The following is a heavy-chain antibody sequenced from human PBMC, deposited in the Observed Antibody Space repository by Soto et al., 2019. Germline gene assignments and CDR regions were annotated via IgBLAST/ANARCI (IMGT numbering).Heavy chain of an antibody. CDR2: IYYSGST. D-gene: IGHD6-13*01. CDR3: ARLAALYYFDY. Sequence: SETLSLTCTVSGGSISSSSYYWGWIRQPPGKGLEWIGSIYYSGSTYYNPSLKSRVTISVDTSKNQFSLKLSSVTAADTAVYYCARLAALYYFDYWGQGTLATVSS. CDR1: GGSISSSSYY. J-gene: IGHJ4*02. V-gene: IGHV4-39*01.